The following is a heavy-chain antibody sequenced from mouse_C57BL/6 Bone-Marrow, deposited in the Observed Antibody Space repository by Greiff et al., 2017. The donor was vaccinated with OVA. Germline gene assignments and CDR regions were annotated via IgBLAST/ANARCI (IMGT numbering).Heavy chain of an antibody. Sequence: VQLQQSGAELVKPGASVKLSCKASGYTFTSYWMPWVKQRPGQGLEWIGMIHPNSGSTNYNEKFKSKATLTVDKSSSTAYMQLSSLTSEDSAVYYCARTGGSYWYFDVWGTGTTVTVSS. CDR2: IHPNSGST. D-gene: IGHD1-1*02. CDR1: GYTFTSYW. V-gene: IGHV1-64*01. CDR3: ARTGGSYWYFDV. J-gene: IGHJ1*03.